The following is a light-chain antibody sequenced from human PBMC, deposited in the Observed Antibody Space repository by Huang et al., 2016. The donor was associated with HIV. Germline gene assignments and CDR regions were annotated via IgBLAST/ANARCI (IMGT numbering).Light chain of an antibody. CDR1: QTVSSN. CDR2: AAS. Sequence: IVMTQSPDTLSVSPGQRATLSCRASQTVSSNLAWYQQIPGQPPRRLIYAASTRATGVPARFSGGGSGTEFALTISSLTSEDFTLYYCQQYDDWPPTFGQGTKLEI. V-gene: IGKV3-15*01. CDR3: QQYDDWPPT. J-gene: IGKJ2*01.